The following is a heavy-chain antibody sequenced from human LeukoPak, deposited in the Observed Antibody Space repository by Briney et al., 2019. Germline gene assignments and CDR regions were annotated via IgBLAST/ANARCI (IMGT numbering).Heavy chain of an antibody. CDR2: ISSSSSYI. Sequence: GGSLRLSCAASGFTFSSYSMNWVRQAPGKGLEWVSSISSSSSYIYYADSVKGRFTISRDNAKNSLYLQMNSLRAEDTAVYYCARDLNHHYHDSSGFDYWGQGTLVTVSS. CDR1: GFTFSSYS. J-gene: IGHJ4*02. V-gene: IGHV3-21*01. CDR3: ARDLNHHYHDSSGFDY. D-gene: IGHD3-22*01.